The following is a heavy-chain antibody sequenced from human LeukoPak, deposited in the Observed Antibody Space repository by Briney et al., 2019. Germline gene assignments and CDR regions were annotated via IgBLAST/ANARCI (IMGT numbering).Heavy chain of an antibody. CDR3: ARDLGGLGAGTSYYYYGMDV. J-gene: IGHJ6*02. CDR1: GYTFTGYY. Sequence: ASVKDSSKASGYTFTGYYIYWVRQAPGQGREWMGWINPNSGGTNYAQKFQGRVTMTRDTSISTAYMELSRLRSDDTAVYYCARDLGGLGAGTSYYYYGMDVWGQGTTVTVSS. V-gene: IGHV1-2*02. D-gene: IGHD6-13*01. CDR2: INPNSGGT.